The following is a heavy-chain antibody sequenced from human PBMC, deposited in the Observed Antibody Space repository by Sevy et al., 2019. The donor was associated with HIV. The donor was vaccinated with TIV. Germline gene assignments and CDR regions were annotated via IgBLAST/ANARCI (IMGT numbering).Heavy chain of an antibody. CDR1: GFTFNVYG. D-gene: IGHD6-6*01. V-gene: IGHV3-30*02. CDR2: TRYDGSTK. CDR3: AKDLTGRYSTSSGDFDY. Sequence: GGSLRLSCAASGFTFNVYGMHWVRQAPGKGLQWVAFTRYDGSTKYYADSVKGRFTISRANSKNTLYLQMNSLRVEDTAMYYCAKDLTGRYSTSSGDFDYWGQGSLVTVSS. J-gene: IGHJ4*02.